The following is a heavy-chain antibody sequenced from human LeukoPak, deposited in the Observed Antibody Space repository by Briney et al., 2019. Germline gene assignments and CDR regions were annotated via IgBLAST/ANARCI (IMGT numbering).Heavy chain of an antibody. J-gene: IGHJ3*02. Sequence: GRSLRLSCAASGFTFSSYAMHWVRQAPGKGLEWVSAISGSGGSTYYADSVKGWFTISRDNSKNTLYLQMNSLRAEDTAVYYCAKVRVPQWLSDAFDIWGQGTMVTVSS. V-gene: IGHV3-23*01. CDR3: AKVRVPQWLSDAFDI. D-gene: IGHD6-19*01. CDR1: GFTFSSYA. CDR2: ISGSGGST.